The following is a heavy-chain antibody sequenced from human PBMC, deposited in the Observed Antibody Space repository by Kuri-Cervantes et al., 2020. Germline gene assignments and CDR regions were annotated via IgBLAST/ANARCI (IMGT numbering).Heavy chain of an antibody. CDR1: GFTFSSYA. D-gene: IGHD3-10*01. J-gene: IGHJ4*02. CDR2: ISSSSSTI. V-gene: IGHV3-48*01. Sequence: GGSLRLSCAASGFTFSSYAMHWVRQAPGKGLEWVSYISSSSSTIYYADSVKGRFTISRDNSKNTLYLQTNSLRAEDTAVYYCARSKLLWFGTFDYWGQGTLVTVSS. CDR3: ARSKLLWFGTFDY.